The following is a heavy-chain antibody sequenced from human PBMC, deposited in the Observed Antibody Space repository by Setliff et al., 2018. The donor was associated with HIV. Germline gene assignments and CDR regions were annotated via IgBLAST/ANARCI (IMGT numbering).Heavy chain of an antibody. CDR1: GGSISRASFY. V-gene: IGHV4-39*02. CDR3: AGDSGYPSNWFDP. J-gene: IGHJ5*02. Sequence: ETLSLTCTVSGGSISRASFYWGWFRQPPGEGLEWIGSIYYSGTTYYAPSLETRLTISVDTSTNQFSLKLTSVTAADTAMYFCAGDSGYPSNWFDPWGQGILVTVS. D-gene: IGHD3-22*01. CDR2: IYYSGTT.